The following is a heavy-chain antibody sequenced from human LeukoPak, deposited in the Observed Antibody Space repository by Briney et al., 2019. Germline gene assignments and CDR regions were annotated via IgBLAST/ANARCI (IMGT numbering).Heavy chain of an antibody. J-gene: IGHJ4*02. Sequence: ASVKVSCKASGYTFTSYDTNWVRQATGQGLEWMGWMNPNSGNTGYAQKFQGRVTMTRNTSISTAYMELSSLRSEDTAVYYCARDRGVWNSQYYFDYWGQGTLVTVSS. CDR1: GYTFTSYD. CDR2: MNPNSGNT. V-gene: IGHV1-8*01. D-gene: IGHD1-7*01. CDR3: ARDRGVWNSQYYFDY.